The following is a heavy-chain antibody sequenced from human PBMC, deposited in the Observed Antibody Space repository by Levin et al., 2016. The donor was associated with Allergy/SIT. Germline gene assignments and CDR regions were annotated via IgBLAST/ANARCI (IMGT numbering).Heavy chain of an antibody. CDR3: ARASGPYTVVTPLGY. V-gene: IGHV3-33*01. CDR2: IWHDGSNK. Sequence: VRQMPGKGLEWVGFIWHDGSNKYYADSVKGRFTISRDNSKNTLYLQMNSLRAEDAAVYYCARASGPYTVVTPLGYWGQGTLVTVSS. D-gene: IGHD4-23*01. J-gene: IGHJ4*02.